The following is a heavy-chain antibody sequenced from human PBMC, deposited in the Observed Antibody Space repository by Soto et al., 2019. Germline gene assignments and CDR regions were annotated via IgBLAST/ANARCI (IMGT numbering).Heavy chain of an antibody. Sequence: DLVESGGGLVQPGGSQRLSCAASGFTFNAYWMSWVRQAPGKGLEWVANIKEDGSEKYYVDSVKGRFTISRDNAKKSVELQMNSLRAEDTAVYYCARSRLKYLGYSGYDWPLEDWGLGTQVTVSS. CDR2: IKEDGSEK. D-gene: IGHD5-12*01. CDR1: GFTFNAYW. V-gene: IGHV3-7*03. J-gene: IGHJ4*02. CDR3: ARSRLKYLGYSGYDWPLED.